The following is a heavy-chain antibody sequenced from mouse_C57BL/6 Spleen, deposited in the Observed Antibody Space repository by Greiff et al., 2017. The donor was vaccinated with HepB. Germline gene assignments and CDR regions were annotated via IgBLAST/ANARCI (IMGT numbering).Heavy chain of an antibody. Sequence: EVKLVESGAELVRPGASVKLSCTASGFNIKDDYMHWVKQRPEQGLEWIGWIDPENGDTEYASKFQGKATITADTSSNTAYLQLSSLPSEDTAVYYCTDYSNSAWFAYWGQGTLVTGSA. J-gene: IGHJ3*01. CDR3: TDYSNSAWFAY. V-gene: IGHV14-4*01. CDR2: IDPENGDT. CDR1: GFNIKDDY. D-gene: IGHD2-5*01.